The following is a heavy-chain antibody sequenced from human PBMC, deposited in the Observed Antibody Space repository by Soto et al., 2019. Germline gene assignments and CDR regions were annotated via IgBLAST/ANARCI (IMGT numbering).Heavy chain of an antibody. CDR3: ASDAGDYSNSPDF. CDR2: ISSDGGRQ. D-gene: IGHD4-4*01. Sequence: QVELVQSGGGVVQPGRSLRLSCAASGFTFRNYGMHWVRQAPGKGLEWLAAISSDGGRQHYADASKGRFTSSRHNFKNPLYLQLNSLRTEDTAVYYGASDAGDYSNSPDFWGQGSLVTVSS. J-gene: IGHJ4*02. CDR1: GFTFRNYG. V-gene: IGHV3-30*03.